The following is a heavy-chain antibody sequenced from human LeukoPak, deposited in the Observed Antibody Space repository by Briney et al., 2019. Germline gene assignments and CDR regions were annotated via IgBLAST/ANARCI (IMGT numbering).Heavy chain of an antibody. D-gene: IGHD1-26*01. Sequence: PGESLKISCKGSGYTFTTYWIGWVRQTPGKGLEWMGIIYPGDSDTRYSPSFQGQVTISVDKSISTAYLQWSSLKASDTAMYYCARHQIVGATRSPFDYWGQGTLVTVSS. CDR2: IYPGDSDT. J-gene: IGHJ4*02. CDR1: GYTFTTYW. CDR3: ARHQIVGATRSPFDY. V-gene: IGHV5-51*01.